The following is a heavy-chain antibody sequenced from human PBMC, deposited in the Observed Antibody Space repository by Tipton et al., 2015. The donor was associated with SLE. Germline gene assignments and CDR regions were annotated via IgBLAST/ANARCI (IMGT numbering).Heavy chain of an antibody. CDR2: MYSGGSK. Sequence: TLSLICTVSGGSISDRNYYWGWIRQPPGKGLEWIATMYSGGSKYYNPSLKSRVTISLDTSKSQFSLKVSSVTAADTAVYYCASKGGSGSYYPNWGQGTLVTVSS. CDR3: ASKGGSGSYYPN. CDR1: GGSISDRNYY. D-gene: IGHD3-10*01. V-gene: IGHV4-39*07. J-gene: IGHJ4*02.